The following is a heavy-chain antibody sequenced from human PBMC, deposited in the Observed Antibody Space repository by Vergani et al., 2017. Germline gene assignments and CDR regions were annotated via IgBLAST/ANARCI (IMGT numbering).Heavy chain of an antibody. J-gene: IGHJ2*01. D-gene: IGHD3-16*01. CDR3: ASGKYYSDSTSHFRGRYFDV. CDR1: GGPISRYY. V-gene: IGHV4-39*01. CDR2: IYNSGNG. Sequence: QVQLQESGPGLVKPSETLSLTCTVSGGPISRYYWGWIRQPPGKGLEWIGSIYNSGNGDSSSSLKSRVTISADTSKNQFSLRLTSVTAADTAVYYCASGKYYSDSTSHFRGRYFDVWGRGTLVTVPS.